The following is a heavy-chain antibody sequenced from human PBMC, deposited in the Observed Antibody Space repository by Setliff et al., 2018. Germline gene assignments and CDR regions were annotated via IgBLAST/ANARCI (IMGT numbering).Heavy chain of an antibody. CDR1: EAPSAAML. J-gene: IGHJ3*02. D-gene: IGHD5-12*01. CDR3: ARGRDGYNANAYEI. V-gene: IGHV1-69*11. CDR2: IIPVIDTT. Sequence: SVKVSARRLEAPSAAMLSAGCDRPLDKGLEWMGRIIPVIDTTDYAENFQGRVTFTADESTKTAYMDLRSLRSEDTATYYCARGRDGYNANAYEIWGQGTMVTVSS.